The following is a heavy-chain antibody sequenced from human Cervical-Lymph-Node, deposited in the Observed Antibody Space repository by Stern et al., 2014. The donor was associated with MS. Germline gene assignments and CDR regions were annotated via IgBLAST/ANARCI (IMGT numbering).Heavy chain of an antibody. D-gene: IGHD6-13*01. Sequence: QVQLQESGPGLVKSSETLSLTCTVSGGSMTSNDYYWGWIRQPPGKGLEWIGNFFFMGRPYYNPSLKSRVTLSVDTSKNQFSLKLNSVTAADTAVYYCARLIRSSWSVYWGQGTLVTVSS. CDR1: GGSMTSNDYY. CDR2: FFFMGRP. V-gene: IGHV4-39*01. CDR3: ARLIRSSWSVY. J-gene: IGHJ4*02.